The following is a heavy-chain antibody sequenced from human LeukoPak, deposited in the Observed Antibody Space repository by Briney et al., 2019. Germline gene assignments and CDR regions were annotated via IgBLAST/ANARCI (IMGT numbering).Heavy chain of an antibody. J-gene: IGHJ4*02. CDR1: GFTFSSYS. CDR3: ARDGSYGFKPPNDY. Sequence: GGSLRLSCAASGFTFSSYSMNWVRQAPGKGLEWVSSISSSSSYIYYADSVKGRFTISRDNAKNSLYLQMNSLRAEDTAGYYCARDGSYGFKPPNDYWGQGTLVTVSS. V-gene: IGHV3-21*01. CDR2: ISSSSSYI. D-gene: IGHD5-18*01.